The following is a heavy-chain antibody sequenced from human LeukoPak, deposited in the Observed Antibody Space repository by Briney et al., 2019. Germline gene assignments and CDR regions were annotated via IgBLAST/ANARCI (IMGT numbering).Heavy chain of an antibody. CDR3: ARVSSIIAARPRWFDP. D-gene: IGHD6-6*01. CDR2: INPNSGGT. V-gene: IGHV1-2*04. Sequence: ASVKVSCKASGYTFTGYYMHWVRQAPGQGLEWMGWINPNSGGTNYAQKFQGWVTMTRDTSISTAYMELSSLRSEDTAVYYCARVSSIIAARPRWFDPWGQGTLVTVSS. CDR1: GYTFTGYY. J-gene: IGHJ5*02.